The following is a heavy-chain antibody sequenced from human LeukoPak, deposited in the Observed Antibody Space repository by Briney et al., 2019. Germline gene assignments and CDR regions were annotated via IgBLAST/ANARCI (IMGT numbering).Heavy chain of an antibody. Sequence: GTSLRLSCVASGFTSTNYAMSWVRQAPGKGLEWVSAITGSDGSSYYADSVKGRFTISRDNSKNTLYLQVNSLGAEDTAVYYCAKWGDYDILTGYYVPDYWGQGTLVTVSS. V-gene: IGHV3-23*01. D-gene: IGHD3-9*01. CDR3: AKWGDYDILTGYYVPDY. CDR2: ITGSDGSS. CDR1: GFTSTNYA. J-gene: IGHJ4*02.